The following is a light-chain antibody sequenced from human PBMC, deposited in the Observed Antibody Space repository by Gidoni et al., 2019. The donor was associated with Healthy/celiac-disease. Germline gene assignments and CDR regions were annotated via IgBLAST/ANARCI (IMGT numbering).Light chain of an antibody. J-gene: IGKJ1*01. CDR1: QSISSY. CDR2: AAS. CDR3: QQSYSTPWT. V-gene: IGKV1-39*01. Sequence: DIQMTQSPSSLSASVGDRVTITCRASQSISSYLNWYQQKPGKAPKLLIYAASSLQSGVPSMFRGSGSGTDFTLSISSLQPEEFSTYYCQQSYSTPWTFGQGTKVEIK.